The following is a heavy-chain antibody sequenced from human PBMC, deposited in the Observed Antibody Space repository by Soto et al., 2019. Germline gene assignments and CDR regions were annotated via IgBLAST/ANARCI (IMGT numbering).Heavy chain of an antibody. V-gene: IGHV4-61*01. Sequence: SETLSLTCTVSGGSVSSGSYYWSWIRQPPGKGLEWIGYIYYSGSTNYNPSLKSRVTISVDTSKNQFSLKLSSVTAADMAVYYCARGMYYYDSSGYYFDYWGQGTLVTVSS. CDR2: IYYSGST. J-gene: IGHJ4*02. CDR1: GGSVSSGSYY. D-gene: IGHD3-22*01. CDR3: ARGMYYYDSSGYYFDY.